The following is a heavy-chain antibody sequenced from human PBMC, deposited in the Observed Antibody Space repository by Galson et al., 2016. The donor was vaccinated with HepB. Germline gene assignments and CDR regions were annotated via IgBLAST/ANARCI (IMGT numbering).Heavy chain of an antibody. J-gene: IGHJ4*02. V-gene: IGHV3-66*01. CDR2: LYRDGFT. Sequence: SLRLSCAASGFVVSSTYMAWVRQAPGRGLECVSLLYRDGFTYYADSVKGRFTISRDNSKNTLSLQMNSLRAEDTAIYYCARDSAHVGCPSPYCSEGFWGQGTLVTVSS. D-gene: IGHD2-21*02. CDR3: ARDSAHVGCPSPYCSEGF. CDR1: GFVVSSTY.